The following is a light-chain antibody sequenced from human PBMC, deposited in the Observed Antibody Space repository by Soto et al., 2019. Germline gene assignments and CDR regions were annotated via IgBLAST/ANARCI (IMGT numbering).Light chain of an antibody. CDR2: DAS. V-gene: IGKV1-5*01. J-gene: IGKJ4*01. CDR1: QSISSW. CDR3: QHYNSPPT. Sequence: DIQMTQSPSTLSASVGDRVTITCRASQSISSWLAWYQQKPGKAPKLLIYDASSLESGVPSRFSGSGSGTEFTLTISSLQPDDFATYYCQHYNSPPTFGGGTKVDIK.